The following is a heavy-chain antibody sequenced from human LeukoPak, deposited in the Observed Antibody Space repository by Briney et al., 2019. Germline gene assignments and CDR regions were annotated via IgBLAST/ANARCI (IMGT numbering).Heavy chain of an antibody. J-gene: IGHJ4*02. CDR2: ISSSGSTI. CDR3: ARDARWLRYFDY. Sequence: GGSLRLSCAGSGFIFSNYEMNWVRQAPGKGLEWVSYISSSGSTIYYADSVKGRFTISRDNAKNSLYLQMNSLRAEDTAVYYCARDARWLRYFDYWGQGTLVTVSS. CDR1: GFIFSNYE. V-gene: IGHV3-48*03. D-gene: IGHD5-24*01.